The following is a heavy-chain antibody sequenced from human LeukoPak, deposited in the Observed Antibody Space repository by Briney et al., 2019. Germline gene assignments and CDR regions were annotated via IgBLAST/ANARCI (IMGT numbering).Heavy chain of an antibody. D-gene: IGHD3-3*01. V-gene: IGHV3-30*18. CDR1: GFTFGSYG. J-gene: IGHJ6*02. Sequence: TGRSLRLSCAASGFTFGSYGMHWVRQAPGKGLVWVAVISYDGSNKYYADSVKGRFTISRDNSKNTLYLQMNSLRAEDTAVYYCAKVPDPYDFWSGFYGMDVWGQGTTVTVSS. CDR3: AKVPDPYDFWSGFYGMDV. CDR2: ISYDGSNK.